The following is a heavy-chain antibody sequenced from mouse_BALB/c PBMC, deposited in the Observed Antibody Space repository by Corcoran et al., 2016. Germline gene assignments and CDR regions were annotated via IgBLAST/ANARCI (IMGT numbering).Heavy chain of an antibody. Sequence: QVQLQQSAAELARPGASVKMSCKASGYTFTSYTMHWVKQRPGQGLEWIGYINPSSGYTEYNQKFKDKTTLTADKSSSTAYMQLSSLTSEDSAVYYCARSGYRSFAYWGQGTLVTVSA. V-gene: IGHV1-4*02. CDR2: INPSSGYT. CDR1: GYTFTSYT. J-gene: IGHJ3*01. D-gene: IGHD2-14*01. CDR3: ARSGYRSFAY.